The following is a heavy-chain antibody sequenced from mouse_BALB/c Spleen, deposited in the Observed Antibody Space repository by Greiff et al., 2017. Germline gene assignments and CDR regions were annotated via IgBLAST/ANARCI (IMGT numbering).Heavy chain of an antibody. CDR3: ARGLLPNYYAMDY. D-gene: IGHD2-10*01. J-gene: IGHJ4*01. V-gene: IGHV5-6-5*01. CDR1: GFTFSSYA. CDR2: ISSGGST. Sequence: EVKVVESGGGLVKPGGSLKLSCAASGFTFSSYAMSWVRQTPEKRLEWVASISSGGSTYYPDSVKGRFTISRDNARNILYLQMSSLRSEDTAMYYCARGLLPNYYAMDYWGQGTSVTVSS.